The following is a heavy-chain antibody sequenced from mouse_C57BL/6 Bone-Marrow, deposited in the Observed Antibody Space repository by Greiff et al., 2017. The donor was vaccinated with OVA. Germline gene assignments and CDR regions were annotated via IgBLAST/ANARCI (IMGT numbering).Heavy chain of an antibody. CDR3: ARTNTMVTTEAWFAY. J-gene: IGHJ3*01. CDR2: IYPSDSET. V-gene: IGHV1-61*01. D-gene: IGHD2-2*01. Sequence: QVQLQQPGAELVRPGSSVKLSCKASGYTFTSYWMDWVKQRPGQGLEWIGNIYPSDSETHYNQKFKDKATLTVDKSSSTAYMQLSSLTTEDSAVYYCARTNTMVTTEAWFAYWGQGTLVTVSA. CDR1: GYTFTSYW.